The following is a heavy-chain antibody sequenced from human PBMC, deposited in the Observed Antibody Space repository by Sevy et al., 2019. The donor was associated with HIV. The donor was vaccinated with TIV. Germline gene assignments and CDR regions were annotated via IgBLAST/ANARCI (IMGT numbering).Heavy chain of an antibody. V-gene: IGHV1-8*01. J-gene: IGHJ6*02. D-gene: IGHD6-13*01. Sequence: ASVKVTGKTSGYTFTSYDINWVRQATGQGLEWMGCMNPDSGKRGYAQKFQGRVTMTTNTSISTAYMELRSLRSEDSAVYYCARADLDSSTFFYYYGMDVWGQGTTVTVSS. CDR3: ARADLDSSTFFYYYGMDV. CDR1: GYTFTSYD. CDR2: MNPDSGKR.